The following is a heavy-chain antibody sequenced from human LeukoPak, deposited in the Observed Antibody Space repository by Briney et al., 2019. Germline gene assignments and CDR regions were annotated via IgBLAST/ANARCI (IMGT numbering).Heavy chain of an antibody. Sequence: PSETLSLTCSVSGDSISGYYWSWIRQPAGKGLEWIRRFYTSGSTNYNPSLKSRVTMSLDTSKNQFSLKLSSVTAADTAVYYCARGDTAMTPSFDYWGQGILVTVSP. CDR1: GDSISGYY. CDR2: FYTSGST. V-gene: IGHV4-4*07. J-gene: IGHJ4*02. CDR3: ARGDTAMTPSFDY. D-gene: IGHD5-18*01.